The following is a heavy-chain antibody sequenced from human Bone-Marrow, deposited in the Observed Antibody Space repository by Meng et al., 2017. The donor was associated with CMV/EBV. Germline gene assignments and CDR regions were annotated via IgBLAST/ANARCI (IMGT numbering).Heavy chain of an antibody. D-gene: IGHD3-9*01. CDR1: GFTFDDYA. Sequence: SLKISCAASGFTFDDYAMHWVRQAPGKGLEWVSGISWNSGSIGYADSVKGRFTISRDNAKNSLYLQMNSLRAEDTALYYCAKARFLTGNYGMDVWGQGPTVTVSS. CDR2: ISWNSGSI. V-gene: IGHV3-9*01. CDR3: AKARFLTGNYGMDV. J-gene: IGHJ6*02.